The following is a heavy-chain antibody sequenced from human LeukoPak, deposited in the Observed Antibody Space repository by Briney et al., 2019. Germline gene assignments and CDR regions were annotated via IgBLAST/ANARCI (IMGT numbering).Heavy chain of an antibody. V-gene: IGHV4-31*03. CDR1: GGSISNGGYY. Sequence: PSETLSLTCTVSGGSISNGGYYWSWIRQHPGKGLEWIGYIYYSGSTYYNPSLKSRVTISVDTSKNQFSLKLSSVTAADTAVYYCARVGYCSGGSCYLYYYYYGMDVWGQGTTVTVSS. CDR3: ARVGYCSGGSCYLYYYYYGMDV. CDR2: IYYSGST. D-gene: IGHD2-15*01. J-gene: IGHJ6*02.